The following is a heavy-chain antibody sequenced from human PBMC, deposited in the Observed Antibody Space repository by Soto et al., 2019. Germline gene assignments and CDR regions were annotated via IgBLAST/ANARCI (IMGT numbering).Heavy chain of an antibody. CDR2: IYYSGST. Sequence: QVQLQESGPGLVKPSQTLSLTCTVSGGSISSGGYYWSWIRQHPGKGLEWIGYIYYSGSTYYNPSLKSRVTISVDTSKNQFSLKLSSVTAADTAVYYCARALGYCSGGSCYTYYYYGMDVWGQGTTVTVSS. J-gene: IGHJ6*02. D-gene: IGHD2-15*01. CDR1: GGSISSGGYY. CDR3: ARALGYCSGGSCYTYYYYGMDV. V-gene: IGHV4-31*03.